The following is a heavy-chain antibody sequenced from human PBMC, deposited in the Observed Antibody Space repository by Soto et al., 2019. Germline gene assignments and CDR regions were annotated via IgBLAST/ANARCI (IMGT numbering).Heavy chain of an antibody. V-gene: IGHV1-8*01. D-gene: IGHD3-16*01. J-gene: IGHJ5*02. CDR2: MNTNSGNT. CDR3: AREKGGWFDP. CDR1: GYTFTSYD. Sequence: QVHLVQYGTEVKKPGASVKVSCKASGYTFTSYDINWVRQASGHGLEWMGWMNTNSGNTVYAQKFPGRVTMTRNTSISTAYMELSSLRSEDTAVYYCAREKGGWFDPWGQGTLVTVSS.